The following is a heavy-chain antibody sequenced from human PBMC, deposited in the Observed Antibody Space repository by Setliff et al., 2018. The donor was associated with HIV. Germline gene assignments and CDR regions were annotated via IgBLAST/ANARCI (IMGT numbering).Heavy chain of an antibody. CDR2: IRSKANGGTT. CDR3: VRVTGYGWFDP. V-gene: IGHV3-49*04. CDR1: GFSFGDYA. D-gene: IGHD2-15*01. Sequence: SLRLSCTASGFSFGDYAMSWVRQAPGKGLEWVGFIRSKANGGTTEYAASVKGRFTISRDDSENSLYLQMNGLKTEDTAVYYCVRVTGYGWFDPWGQGTLVTVSS. J-gene: IGHJ5*02.